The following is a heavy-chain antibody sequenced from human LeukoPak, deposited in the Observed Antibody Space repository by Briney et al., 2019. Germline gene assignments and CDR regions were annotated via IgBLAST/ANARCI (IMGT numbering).Heavy chain of an antibody. J-gene: IGHJ4*02. CDR3: ARGLRGYYSDY. CDR2: IYYSGST. CDR1: GGSISSYY. Sequence: SETLSLTCTVSGGSISSYYWSWIRQPPGKGLEWLGYIYYSGSTKYNPSLKSRVTISVDTSKNQFSLNLSSVTAADTAVYYCARGLRGYYSDYWAREPWSPSPQ. D-gene: IGHD3-22*01. V-gene: IGHV4-59*01.